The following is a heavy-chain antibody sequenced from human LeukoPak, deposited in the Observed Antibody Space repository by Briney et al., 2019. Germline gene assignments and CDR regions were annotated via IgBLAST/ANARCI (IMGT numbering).Heavy chain of an antibody. J-gene: IGHJ5*02. V-gene: IGHV1-8*02. CDR1: GGTFSSYD. Sequence: ASVKVSCKASGGTFSSYDINWVRQATGQGLEWMGWMNPNSGNTGYAQKFQGRVTMTRNTSISTAYMELSSLRSEDTAVYYCARRWPRGSPPTGFDPWGQGTLVTVSS. D-gene: IGHD1-14*01. CDR2: MNPNSGNT. CDR3: ARRWPRGSPPTGFDP.